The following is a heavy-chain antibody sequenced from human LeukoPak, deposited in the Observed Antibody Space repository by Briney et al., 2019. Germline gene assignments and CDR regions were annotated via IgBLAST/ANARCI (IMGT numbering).Heavy chain of an antibody. CDR1: GFTFSSYA. J-gene: IGHJ3*02. CDR2: IASDGSHT. Sequence: QPGASLRLSCAASGFTFSSYAMSWVRQAPGKGLEWVADIASDGSHTFYVESVKGRFTISRDNSKNTLYLQMNSLRVEDTAVYFCARERQDTILHSGAFDIWGQGTMVTVSS. D-gene: IGHD2-21*01. V-gene: IGHV3-30-3*01. CDR3: ARERQDTILHSGAFDI.